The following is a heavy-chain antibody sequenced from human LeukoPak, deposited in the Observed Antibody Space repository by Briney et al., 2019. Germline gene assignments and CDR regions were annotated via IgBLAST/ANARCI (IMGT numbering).Heavy chain of an antibody. D-gene: IGHD6-19*01. J-gene: IGHJ4*02. CDR2: IYYSGTT. CDR1: GGSISTYY. V-gene: IGHV4-59*08. CDR3: ARHSSGRSDFDY. Sequence: SETLSLTCTVSGGSISTYYWSWIRQPPGKGLEWIGYIYYSGTTTYNPSLKSRVTISVDTSKNQFSLKLSSVTAAGTAVYYCARHSSGRSDFDYWGQGTLVTVSS.